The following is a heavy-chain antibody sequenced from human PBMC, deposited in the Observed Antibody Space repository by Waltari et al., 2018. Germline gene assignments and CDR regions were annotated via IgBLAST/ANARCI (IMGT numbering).Heavy chain of an antibody. Sequence: QVQLQESGPGLVKPSQTLSLSCTASGGSISSATYSWSWIRQPAGKGLEWIGRIHVNGNTNYNPSLISRVTISVDTSRNQFFLTVNSVTAADTAVYYCARDSYYYDGSGYPARWGQGTRVTVSS. CDR1: GGSISSATYS. V-gene: IGHV4-61*02. CDR3: ARDSYYYDGSGYPAR. D-gene: IGHD3-22*01. CDR2: IHVNGNT. J-gene: IGHJ4*02.